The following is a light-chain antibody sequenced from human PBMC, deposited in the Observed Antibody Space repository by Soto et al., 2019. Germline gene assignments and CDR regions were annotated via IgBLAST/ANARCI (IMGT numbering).Light chain of an antibody. J-gene: IGKJ3*01. CDR2: AAS. CDR3: QQYSTYAFT. Sequence: ATRMPQSPSSFSASTGDRVNITCQADQGVSSYLAWYQQKPGRAPKLLVYAASTLQSGLPSSVSASGSGTDFTRTIICLQSEDFATYFCQQYSTYAFTFSPGNKVDVK. V-gene: IGKV1-8*01. CDR1: QGVSSY.